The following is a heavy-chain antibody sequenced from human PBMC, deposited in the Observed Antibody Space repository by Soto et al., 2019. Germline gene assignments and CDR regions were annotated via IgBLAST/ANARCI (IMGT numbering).Heavy chain of an antibody. CDR3: AREADYVNWFDP. Sequence: GGSLRLSCAASGFTFSSYGMHWVRQAPGKGLEWVAVIWYNGNNKYYADSVKGRFTISRDNSKNTLYLQMNSLRAEDTAVYYCAREADYVNWFDPWGQGTLVTVSS. D-gene: IGHD4-17*01. CDR2: IWYNGNNK. V-gene: IGHV3-33*01. J-gene: IGHJ5*02. CDR1: GFTFSSYG.